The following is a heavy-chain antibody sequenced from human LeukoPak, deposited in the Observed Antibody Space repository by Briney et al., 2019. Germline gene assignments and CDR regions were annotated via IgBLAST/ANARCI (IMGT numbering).Heavy chain of an antibody. Sequence: GGALRLSCAASGFSFTNYAMSWVRQAPAGGPEGLSSMYGCGETFYADPVKGGFTLSSDDSRNTVYLQPKDLRVEGTALYYFARASWIANEDAVWRGEGAQVTVSS. J-gene: IGHJ4*02. CDR1: GFSFTNYA. CDR3: ARASWIANEDAVW. D-gene: IGHD1-1*01. V-gene: IGHV3-23*01. CDR2: MYGCGET.